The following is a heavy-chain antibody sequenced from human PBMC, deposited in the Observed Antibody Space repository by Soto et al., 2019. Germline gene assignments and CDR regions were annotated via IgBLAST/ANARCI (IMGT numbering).Heavy chain of an antibody. Sequence: QVQLVQSGAEVKKPGASVKVSCKASGYTFTTHYIHWVRQAPGQGPEWMGIIDPRSGSAGYAQRFQVSVTMTRDTPTSTFYMELSSLRSEDTAVYYCARGNDLPYDYYGLDVWGQGTTVTVSS. J-gene: IGHJ6*02. CDR2: IDPRSGSA. CDR1: GYTFTTHY. D-gene: IGHD1-1*01. V-gene: IGHV1-46*03. CDR3: ARGNDLPYDYYGLDV.